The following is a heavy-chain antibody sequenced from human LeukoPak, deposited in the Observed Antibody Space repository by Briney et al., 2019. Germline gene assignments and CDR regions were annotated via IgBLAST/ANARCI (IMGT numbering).Heavy chain of an antibody. D-gene: IGHD2-15*01. Sequence: GGSLRLSCAASGFTFSSYGMHWVRQAPGKGLEWVAVISYDGSNKYYADSVKGRFTISRDNSKNTLYLQMNSLRAEDTAVYYCANRPNAPHCSGGSCYPDYWGQGTLVTVSS. CDR3: ANRPNAPHCSGGSCYPDY. CDR2: ISYDGSNK. J-gene: IGHJ4*02. CDR1: GFTFSSYG. V-gene: IGHV3-30*18.